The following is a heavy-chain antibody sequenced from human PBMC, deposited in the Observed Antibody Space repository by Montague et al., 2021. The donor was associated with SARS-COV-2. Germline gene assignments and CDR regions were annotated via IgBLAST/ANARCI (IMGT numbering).Heavy chain of an antibody. D-gene: IGHD1-7*01. J-gene: IGHJ5*02. Sequence: SETLSLTCTVSGGSISSYYWSWIRQPPGKGLEWIGYIYYSGSTNYNPSLKSRVTISVDTSKNQFSLKLSSVTAADMAVYYCARAAGYNWNYGYNWSDPWGQGTLVTVSS. CDR2: IYYSGST. V-gene: IGHV4-59*01. CDR3: ARAAGYNWNYGYNWSDP. CDR1: GGSISSYY.